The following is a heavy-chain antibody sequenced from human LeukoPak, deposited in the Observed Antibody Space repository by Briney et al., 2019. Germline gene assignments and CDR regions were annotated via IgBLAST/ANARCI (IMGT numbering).Heavy chain of an antibody. Sequence: GESLKISCKGSGYSFTSYWIGWVRQMPGKGLEWMGIIYPGDSDTRYSPSFQGQVTISADKSISTAYLQWSSLKASDIAMYYCARAPRWYCSSTSCYYYYYGMDVWGKGTTVTVSS. CDR2: IYPGDSDT. V-gene: IGHV5-51*01. D-gene: IGHD2-2*01. J-gene: IGHJ6*04. CDR1: GYSFTSYW. CDR3: ARAPRWYCSSTSCYYYYYGMDV.